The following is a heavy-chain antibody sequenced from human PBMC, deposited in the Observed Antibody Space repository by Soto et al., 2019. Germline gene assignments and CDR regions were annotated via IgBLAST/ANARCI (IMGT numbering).Heavy chain of an antibody. J-gene: IGHJ4*02. CDR3: AREGKRGYSYGYHYFDY. V-gene: IGHV3-33*01. CDR2: IWYDGSNK. CDR1: GFTFSSYG. Sequence: QVQLVESGGGVVQPGRSLRLSCAASGFTFSSYGMHWVRQAPGKGLEWVAVIWYDGSNKYYADSVKGRFTISRDNSKNTLYLQMNSLRAEDTAVYYCAREGKRGYSYGYHYFDYWGQGTLVTVSS. D-gene: IGHD5-18*01.